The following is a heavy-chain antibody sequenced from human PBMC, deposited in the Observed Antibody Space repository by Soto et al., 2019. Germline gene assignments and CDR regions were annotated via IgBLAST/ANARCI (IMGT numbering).Heavy chain of an antibody. Sequence: PSETLSLTCTVSGGSISSYYWSWIRQPPGKGLEWIGYIYYSGSTNYNPSLKSRVTISVDTSKNQFSLKLSSVTAADTAVYYCTRHESPIIARYFDYWGQGNLVTVPQ. D-gene: IGHD3-9*01. CDR2: IYYSGST. CDR3: TRHESPIIARYFDY. V-gene: IGHV4-59*08. J-gene: IGHJ4*02. CDR1: GGSISSYY.